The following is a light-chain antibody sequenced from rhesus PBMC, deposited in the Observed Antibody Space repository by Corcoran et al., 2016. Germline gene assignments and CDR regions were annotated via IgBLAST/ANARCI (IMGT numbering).Light chain of an antibody. V-gene: IGKV1-22*01. CDR3: QQYSSSPYS. Sequence: DIQMTQSPSSLSASVGDTVTITCRASQSISSWLAWYQQKQGKAPKLLIYKASSLQSGVPSRFSGSGSGTDFTLTISSLQSDDFATYYCQQYSSSPYSFGQGTKVEIK. CDR2: KAS. J-gene: IGKJ2*01. CDR1: QSISSW.